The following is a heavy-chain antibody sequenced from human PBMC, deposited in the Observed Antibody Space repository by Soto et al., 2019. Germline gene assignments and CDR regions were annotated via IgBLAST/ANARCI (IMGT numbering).Heavy chain of an antibody. CDR3: ARAAINGRRRYFWFEP. CDR1: GCTFSSHA. V-gene: IGHV1-69*13. D-gene: IGHD3-9*01. CDR2: IIPMFGTT. J-gene: IGHJ5*02. Sequence: EASVKVSCKTPGCTFSSHAINWVRQAPGQGLEWMGGIIPMFGTTNYAQKFKGRVTISADESTSTAYMELSSLRSEDAAVYHCARAAINGRRRYFWFEPWGQGTLVNVSS.